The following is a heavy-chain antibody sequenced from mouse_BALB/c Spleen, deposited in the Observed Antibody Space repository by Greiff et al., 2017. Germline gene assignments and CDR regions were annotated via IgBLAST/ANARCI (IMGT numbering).Heavy chain of an antibody. CDR3: ARYEGTYYGSSDY. CDR1: GYAFTNYL. J-gene: IGHJ2*01. D-gene: IGHD1-1*01. Sequence: QVQLQQSGAELVRPGTSVKVSCKASGYAFTNYLIEWVKQRPGQGLEWIGVINPGSGGTNYNEKFKGKATLTADKSSSTAYMQLSSLTSDDSAVYFCARYEGTYYGSSDYWGQGTTLTVSS. V-gene: IGHV1-54*01. CDR2: INPGSGGT.